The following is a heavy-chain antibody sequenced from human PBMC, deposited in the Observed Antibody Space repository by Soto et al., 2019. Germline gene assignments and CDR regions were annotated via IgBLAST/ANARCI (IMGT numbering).Heavy chain of an antibody. CDR3: AKVIEDIVATMDY. CDR1: GFTVSSNY. CDR2: ISGSGGST. Sequence: PGGSLRLSCAASGFTVSSNYMSWVRQAPGKGLEWVSAISGSGGSTYYADSVKGRFTISRDNSKNTLYLQMNSLRAEDTAVYYCAKVIEDIVATMDYWGQGTLVPVSS. J-gene: IGHJ4*02. D-gene: IGHD5-12*01. V-gene: IGHV3-23*01.